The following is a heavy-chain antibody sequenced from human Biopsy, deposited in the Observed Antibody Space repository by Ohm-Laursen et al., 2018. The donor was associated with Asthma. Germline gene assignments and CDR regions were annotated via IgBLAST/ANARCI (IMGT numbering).Heavy chain of an antibody. D-gene: IGHD6-19*01. V-gene: IGHV3-30-3*01. CDR2: ISYDGSSI. CDR3: AREGVAGTHIED. Sequence: SLRLSCAASGFTLTTYAIHWVRQAPGKGLEWVAVISYDGSSIYYADSVKGRFTISRDNSKNTLSLQMNSLTAEDTAVYYCAREGVAGTHIEDWGQGTLVTVSS. CDR1: GFTLTTYA. J-gene: IGHJ4*02.